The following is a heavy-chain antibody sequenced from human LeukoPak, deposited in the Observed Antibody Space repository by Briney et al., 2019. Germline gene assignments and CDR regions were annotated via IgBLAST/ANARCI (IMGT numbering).Heavy chain of an antibody. J-gene: IGHJ5*02. D-gene: IGHD3-3*01. Sequence: PGGSLRLSCAASGFTFSSYGMHWVRQAPGKGLEWVAVIWYDGSNKYYADSVKGRFTISRDNSKNTLYLQMNSLRAEDTAAYYCARVTYYDFWSGYRFDPWGQGTLVTVSS. CDR3: ARVTYYDFWSGYRFDP. CDR2: IWYDGSNK. CDR1: GFTFSSYG. V-gene: IGHV3-33*01.